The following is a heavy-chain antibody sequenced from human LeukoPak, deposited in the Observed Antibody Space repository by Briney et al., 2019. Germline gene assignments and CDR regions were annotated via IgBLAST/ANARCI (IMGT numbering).Heavy chain of an antibody. V-gene: IGHV1-46*01. J-gene: IGHJ4*02. CDR1: GYTFTSYY. Sequence: ASVKVSCKASGYTFTSYYMHWVRQAPGQGLDGMGIINPSGGSTSYAQKFQGRVTMTRDTSTSTVYMELSSLRSEDTAVYYCARAALSGSYARVYYFDYWGQGTLVTVSS. CDR2: INPSGGST. CDR3: ARAALSGSYARVYYFDY. D-gene: IGHD1-26*01.